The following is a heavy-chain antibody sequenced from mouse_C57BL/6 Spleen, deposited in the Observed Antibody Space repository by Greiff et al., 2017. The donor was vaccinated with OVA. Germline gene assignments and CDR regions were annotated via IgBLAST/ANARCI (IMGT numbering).Heavy chain of an antibody. CDR3: ARWFITTVVATD. Sequence: VQLQQSGPELVKPGASVKISCKASGYAFSSSWMNWVKQRPGKGLEWIGRIYPGDGDTNYNGKFKGKATLTADKSSSTAYMQLSSLTSEDSAVYFCARWFITTVVATDWGQGTTLTVSS. J-gene: IGHJ2*01. CDR1: GYAFSSSW. V-gene: IGHV1-82*01. D-gene: IGHD1-1*01. CDR2: IYPGDGDT.